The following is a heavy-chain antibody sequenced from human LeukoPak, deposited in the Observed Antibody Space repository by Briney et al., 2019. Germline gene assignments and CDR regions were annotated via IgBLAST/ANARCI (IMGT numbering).Heavy chain of an antibody. D-gene: IGHD1-26*01. V-gene: IGHV3-23*01. CDR3: AKGSGSYYEATYYYYGMDV. CDR2: ISGSGGST. J-gene: IGHJ6*02. Sequence: GGSLRLSCAASGFTFSSYAMSWVRQAPGKGLEWVSAISGSGGSTYYADSVRGRFTISRDNSKNTLYLQMNSLRAEDTAVYYCAKGSGSYYEATYYYYGMDVWGQGTTVTVSS. CDR1: GFTFSSYA.